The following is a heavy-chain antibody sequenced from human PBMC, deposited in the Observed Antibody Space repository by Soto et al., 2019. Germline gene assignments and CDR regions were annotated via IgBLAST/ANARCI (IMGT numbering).Heavy chain of an antibody. CDR3: AKDSRGYCSGGPTS. D-gene: IGHD2-15*01. CDR2: ISGSGGST. CDR1: VCTFSSYA. J-gene: IGHJ4*02. Sequence: PVGSLRLSCASSVCTFSSYAMSCVRHSPGKGLEWVSAISGSGGSTYYADSVKGRFTISRDNSKNTLYLQMNSLRAEDTAVYYCAKDSRGYCSGGPTSWGQGTLVSVSS. V-gene: IGHV3-23*01.